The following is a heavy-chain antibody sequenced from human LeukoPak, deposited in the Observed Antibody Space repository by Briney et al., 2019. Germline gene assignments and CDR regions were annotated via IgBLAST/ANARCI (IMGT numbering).Heavy chain of an antibody. CDR3: AKQLGYCSDGSCYFPY. CDR1: GFTFSSSA. D-gene: IGHD2-15*01. J-gene: IGHJ4*02. V-gene: IGHV3-23*01. Sequence: GGSLRLSCAASGFTFSSSAMSWVRQAPGKGLEWVSAISNNGGYTYYADSVQGRFTISRDNSENTLCLQMNSLRAEDTAVYYCAKQLGYCSDGSCYFPYWGQGTLVTVSS. CDR2: ISNNGGYT.